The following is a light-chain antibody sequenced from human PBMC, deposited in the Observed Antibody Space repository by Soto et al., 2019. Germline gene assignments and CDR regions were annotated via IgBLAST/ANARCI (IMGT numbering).Light chain of an antibody. J-gene: IGLJ2*01. Sequence: SYELTQPPSVSVSPGQTAGITCSGDKLGSKYVCWYQQKPGQSPVVVIYQDSKRPSGIPERFSGSNSENTATLTISGTQAMDEADYYCQAWDSSTVVSGGGTQLTVL. CDR1: KLGSKY. CDR2: QDS. CDR3: QAWDSSTVV. V-gene: IGLV3-1*01.